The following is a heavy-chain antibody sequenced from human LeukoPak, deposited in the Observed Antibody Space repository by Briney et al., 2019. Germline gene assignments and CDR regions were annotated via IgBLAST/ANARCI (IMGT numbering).Heavy chain of an antibody. CDR3: ARFSDSSAQKPLGDAFDI. D-gene: IGHD3-22*01. CDR2: IYYSGST. J-gene: IGHJ3*02. Sequence: PSETLSLTCTVSGGSISSSSYYWGWIRQPPGKGLEWIGSIYYSGSTYYNPSLKSRVTISVDTSKNQLSLKLSSVTAADTAVYYCARFSDSSAQKPLGDAFDIWGQGTVVTVSS. CDR1: GGSISSSSYY. V-gene: IGHV4-39*07.